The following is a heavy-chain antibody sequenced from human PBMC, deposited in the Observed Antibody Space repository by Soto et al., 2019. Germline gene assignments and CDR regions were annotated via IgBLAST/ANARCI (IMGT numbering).Heavy chain of an antibody. V-gene: IGHV4-61*01. J-gene: IGHJ6*02. Sequence: SETLSLTCTVSGGSVSTGSYDWSWIRQPPGKGLEWIGKIFFTGSAHYNPSLRNRVTMSVDTSKDQFSLTLTSVTAADTAVYYCARDGHGMDVWGQGTTVTSP. CDR2: IFFTGSA. CDR1: GGSVSTGSYD. CDR3: ARDGHGMDV.